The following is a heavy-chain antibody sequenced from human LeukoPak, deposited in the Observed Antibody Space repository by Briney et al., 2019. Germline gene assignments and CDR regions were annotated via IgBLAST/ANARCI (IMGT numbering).Heavy chain of an antibody. Sequence: GGSLRLSCAASGFSFSNYAMSWVRQAPGKGLEWVANIGEDGSEIYYVDSVKGRFTISRDNAKNSLYLQVNSLRAEDTAVYYCARGDTAMVTLKMYYFDYWGQGTLVTVSS. CDR3: ARGDTAMVTLKMYYFDY. V-gene: IGHV3-7*02. J-gene: IGHJ4*02. D-gene: IGHD5-18*01. CDR1: GFSFSNYA. CDR2: IGEDGSEI.